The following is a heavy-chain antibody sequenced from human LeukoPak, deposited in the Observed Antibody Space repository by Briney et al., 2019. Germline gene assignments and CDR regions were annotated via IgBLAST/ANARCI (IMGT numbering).Heavy chain of an antibody. D-gene: IGHD4-17*01. J-gene: IGHJ4*02. CDR3: ARGGSYGDYPFDY. CDR1: GYTFTGYY. CDR2: INPNSGGT. V-gene: IGHV1-2*04. Sequence: ASVKVSCKASGYTFTGYYMHWVRQAPGQGLEWMGWINPNSGGTNYAQKFQGWVTMTRDTSISTAYMELSRLRSDDTAVYYCARGGSYGDYPFDYWGQGTLVTVSS.